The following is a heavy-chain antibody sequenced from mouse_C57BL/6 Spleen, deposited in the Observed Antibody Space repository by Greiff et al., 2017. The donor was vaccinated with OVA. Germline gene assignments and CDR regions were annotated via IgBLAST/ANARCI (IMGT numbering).Heavy chain of an antibody. Sequence: EVQLQQSGPELVKPGASVKISCKASGYTFTDYYMNWVKQSHGKSLEWIGDINPNNGGTSYNQKFKGKATLTVDKSSSPAYMELRSLTSEDSAVYYCARGDSDYWGQGTTLTVSS. CDR1: GYTFTDYY. V-gene: IGHV1-26*01. CDR2: INPNNGGT. CDR3: ARGDSDY. J-gene: IGHJ2*01.